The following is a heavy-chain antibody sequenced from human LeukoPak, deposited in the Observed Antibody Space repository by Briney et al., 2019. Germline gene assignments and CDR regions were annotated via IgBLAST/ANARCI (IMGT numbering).Heavy chain of an antibody. V-gene: IGHV4-34*01. Sequence: SETLSLTCAVYGGSFSGYYWGWIRQPPGKGLEWIGSIYHSGRTYYNPSLKSRVTISVDTSKNQVSLILTSVTAADTAVYYCAREVVAAAGTVDYWGQGTLVTVSS. J-gene: IGHJ4*02. CDR3: AREVVAAAGTVDY. D-gene: IGHD6-13*01. CDR1: GGSFSGYY. CDR2: IYHSGRT.